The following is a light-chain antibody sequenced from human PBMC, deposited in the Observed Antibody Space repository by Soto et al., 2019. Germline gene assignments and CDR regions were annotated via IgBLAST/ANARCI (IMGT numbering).Light chain of an antibody. J-gene: IGKJ1*01. V-gene: IGKV3-15*01. Sequence: RVMTQSPVALCVSPGERATLSCRASQAISNNLAWYQQKPGQAPRLLIFDASTRAIGIPARFSGSGSGTEFTLTISSLQSEDFAVYYCQQANDWPPTFGQGTKVDIK. CDR3: QQANDWPPT. CDR1: QAISNN. CDR2: DAS.